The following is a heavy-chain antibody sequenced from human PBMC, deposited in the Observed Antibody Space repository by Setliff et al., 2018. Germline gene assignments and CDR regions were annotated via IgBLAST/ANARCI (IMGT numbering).Heavy chain of an antibody. V-gene: IGHV3-23*01. CDR1: TLTFTYA. D-gene: IGHD2-15*01. CDR3: AKDWWGPPESFDV. CDR2: INGDGADT. J-gene: IGHJ3*01. Sequence: GGSLRLSCAASTLTFTYAVSWVRQTPGKGLEWIASINGDGADTYYAASMKGRFTISRDNSKRTLYLQMSSLRADDTAVYYCAKDWWGPPESFDVWGQGTVVTVSS.